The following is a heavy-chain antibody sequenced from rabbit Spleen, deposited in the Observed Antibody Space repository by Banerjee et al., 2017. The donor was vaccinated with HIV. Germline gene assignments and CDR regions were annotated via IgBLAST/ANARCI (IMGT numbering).Heavy chain of an antibody. CDR3: ARDTGSSFSSYGMDL. CDR1: GFSFSNKDV. Sequence: QEQLVESGGGLVKPEGSLKLSCKASGFSFSNKDVMCWVRQAPGQGLEWIACINTATGRSVYASWAKGRFTISKTSSTTVTLQMTSLTVADTATYFCARDTGSSFSSYGMDLWGQGTLVTVS. D-gene: IGHD8-1*01. J-gene: IGHJ6*01. CDR2: INTATGRS. V-gene: IGHV1S45*01.